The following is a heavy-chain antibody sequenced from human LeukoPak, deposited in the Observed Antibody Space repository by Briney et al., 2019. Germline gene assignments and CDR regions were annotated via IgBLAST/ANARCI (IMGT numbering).Heavy chain of an antibody. J-gene: IGHJ6*03. CDR2: IGGRTSTT. CDR1: GSTFSDYN. Sequence: GGSLRLSCAASGSTFSDYNMNWVRQAPGQGLEWLSHIGGRTSTTYYADSVKGRFTISRDNAKNSLYLQMNGLSDEDTAVYYCARDRVYYMDVWGKGTTVTVSS. CDR3: ARDRVYYMDV. V-gene: IGHV3-48*02.